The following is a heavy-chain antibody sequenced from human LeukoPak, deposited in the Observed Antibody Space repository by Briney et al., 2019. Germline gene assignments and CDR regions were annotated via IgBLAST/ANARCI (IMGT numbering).Heavy chain of an antibody. V-gene: IGHV3-30-3*01. CDR3: ARDQGEQQLEPYYYYGMDV. J-gene: IGHJ6*02. Sequence: GGSLRLSCAASGLTFSGYDMHWVRQAPGKGLEWVAVISYDGSNKYYADSVKGRFTISRDNSKNTLYLQMNSLRAEDTAVYYCARDQGEQQLEPYYYYGMDVWGQGTTVTVSS. CDR1: GLTFSGYD. D-gene: IGHD6-13*01. CDR2: ISYDGSNK.